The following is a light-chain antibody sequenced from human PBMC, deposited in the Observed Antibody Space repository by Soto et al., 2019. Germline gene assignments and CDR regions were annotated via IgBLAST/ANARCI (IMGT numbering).Light chain of an antibody. Sequence: SVLTQPASVSGSPGQSITISCTGTSSDVGDYKYVSWYQQHPGKAPKLMIYEVSNRPSGVSNRFSGSKSGNTASLTISGLQAEDEADYYCSSYTSSNTLFGGGTKLNVL. V-gene: IGLV2-14*01. CDR1: SSDVGDYKY. CDR3: SSYTSSNTL. CDR2: EVS. J-gene: IGLJ2*01.